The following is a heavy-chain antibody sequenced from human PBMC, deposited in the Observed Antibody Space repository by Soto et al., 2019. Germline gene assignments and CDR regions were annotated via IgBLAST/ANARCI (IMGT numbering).Heavy chain of an antibody. CDR3: ASDQTPAYGDYVPFDY. CDR1: GGTFSSYA. CDR2: IIPIFGTA. D-gene: IGHD4-17*01. J-gene: IGHJ4*02. Sequence: QVQLVQSGAEVKKPGSSVKVSCKASGGTFSSYAISWVRQAPGQGLEWMGGIIPIFGTANYAQKFQGRVTITADESTSTAYMELSSLRSEDTAVYYCASDQTPAYGDYVPFDYWGQGTLVTVSS. V-gene: IGHV1-69*01.